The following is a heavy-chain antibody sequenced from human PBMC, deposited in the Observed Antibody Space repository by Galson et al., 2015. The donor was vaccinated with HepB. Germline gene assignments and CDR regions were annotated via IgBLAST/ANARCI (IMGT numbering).Heavy chain of an antibody. CDR1: GCTFTSYA. CDR3: ARGRLAAGDTWYFDY. J-gene: IGHJ4*02. D-gene: IGHD6-13*01. CDR2: INTNTGNP. V-gene: IGHV7-4-1*02. Sequence: SVKVSCKASGCTFTSYAMNWVRQAPGQGLEWMGWINTNTGNPTYAQGFTGRFVFSLDTSVSTAYLQISSLKTEDTAVYHCARGRLAAGDTWYFDYWGQGTLVTVSS.